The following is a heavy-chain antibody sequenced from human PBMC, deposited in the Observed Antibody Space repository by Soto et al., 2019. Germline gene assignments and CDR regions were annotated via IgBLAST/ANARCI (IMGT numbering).Heavy chain of an antibody. J-gene: IGHJ4*02. CDR2: ISGSGGTT. CDR1: GVTFSSFS. CDR3: AKYGRDSSAWKADY. D-gene: IGHD6-19*01. Sequence: EVELLESGGGLVQPGGSLRLSCAASGVTFSSFSMTWVRQAPGKGLEWVSAISGSGGTTYYADSVKDRFTISRDNSKSTLFLQMPSMRAEDKDVYYCAKYGRDSSAWKADYWGQGTLVTVS. V-gene: IGHV3-23*01.